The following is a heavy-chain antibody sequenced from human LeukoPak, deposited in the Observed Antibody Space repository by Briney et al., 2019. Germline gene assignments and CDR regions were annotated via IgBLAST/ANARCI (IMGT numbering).Heavy chain of an antibody. CDR1: GGSISSHY. Sequence: SETLSLTCTVSGGSISSHYWSWIRQPPGKGLEWIGYIYYSGSTNYNPSLKSRVTISVDTSKNQFSLKLSSVTAADTAVYYCARAVLPTSWGQGTLVTASS. CDR3: ARAVLPTS. CDR2: IYYSGST. D-gene: IGHD2-2*01. J-gene: IGHJ4*02. V-gene: IGHV4-59*11.